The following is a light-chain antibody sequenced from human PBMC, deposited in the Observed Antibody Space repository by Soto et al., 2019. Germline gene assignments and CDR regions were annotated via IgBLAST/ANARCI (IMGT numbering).Light chain of an antibody. CDR1: SSDVGGYDY. CDR2: EVT. CDR3: SSYTRSGTVV. Sequence: QSALTQPASVSGSPGQSITISCTGTSSDVGGYDYVSWYQQHPGKAPKLIIYEVTNRPSGVSNRFSGSKSGNTASLTISGLQAEDEADYYCSSYTRSGTVVFGGGTKLTVL. V-gene: IGLV2-14*01. J-gene: IGLJ2*01.